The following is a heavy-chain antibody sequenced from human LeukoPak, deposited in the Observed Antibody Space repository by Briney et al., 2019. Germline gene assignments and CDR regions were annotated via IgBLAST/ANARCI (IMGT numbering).Heavy chain of an antibody. V-gene: IGHV3-66*01. CDR1: GFTFSSYG. Sequence: PGGSLRLSCAASGFTFSSYGMSWVRQAPGKGLEWVSVIYSGGSTYYADSVKGRFTISRDNSKNTLYLQMNSLRAEDTAVYYCARDASPGYWGQGTLVTVSS. D-gene: IGHD6-6*01. CDR2: IYSGGST. CDR3: ARDASPGY. J-gene: IGHJ4*02.